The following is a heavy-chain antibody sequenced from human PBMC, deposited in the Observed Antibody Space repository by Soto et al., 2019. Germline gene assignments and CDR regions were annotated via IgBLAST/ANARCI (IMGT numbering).Heavy chain of an antibody. CDR2: INHSGST. V-gene: IGHV4-34*01. J-gene: IGHJ5*02. D-gene: IGHD3-3*01. CDR3: ARVYHDFGGGYPVQLSWFDP. CDR1: GGSFSGYY. Sequence: PSETLSLTCAVYGGSFSGYYWSWIRQPPGKGLEWIGEINHSGSTNYNPSLKSRVTISVDTSKNQFSLKLSSVTAADTAVYYCARVYHDFGGGYPVQLSWFDPWGKETRFTFP.